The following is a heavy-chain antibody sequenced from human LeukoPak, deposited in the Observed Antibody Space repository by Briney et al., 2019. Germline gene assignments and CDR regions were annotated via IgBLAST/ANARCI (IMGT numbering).Heavy chain of an antibody. J-gene: IGHJ5*02. CDR3: ASGITGT. D-gene: IGHD1-20*01. CDR2: IRYDGYAK. Sequence: GESLRLSCAASGSTFSNYAMHWVRQAAGKGLHWVAYIRYDGYAKYYEDAVKGRFTTSRVNSKNTLFMQMKCQRVKPPTLCCFASGITGTWGQGTLVIVSS. V-gene: IGHV3-30*02. CDR1: GSTFSNYA.